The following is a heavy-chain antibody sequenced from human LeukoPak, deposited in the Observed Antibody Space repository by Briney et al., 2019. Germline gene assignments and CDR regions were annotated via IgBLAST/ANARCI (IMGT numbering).Heavy chain of an antibody. Sequence: PGGSLRLSCAASGFTFRNAWMNWVRQAPGKGLEWVGRIKHKTDGGTTDYAAPVKGRFTISRDDSKNTLYLQMNSLRAEDTAVYYCAKSKEIAAAGELLDYWGQGTLVTVSS. CDR3: AKSKEIAAAGELLDY. V-gene: IGHV3-15*01. CDR1: GFTFRNAW. CDR2: IKHKTDGGTT. D-gene: IGHD6-13*01. J-gene: IGHJ4*02.